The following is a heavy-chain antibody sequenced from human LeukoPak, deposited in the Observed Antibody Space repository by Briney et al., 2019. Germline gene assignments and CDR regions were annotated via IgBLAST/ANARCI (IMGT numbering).Heavy chain of an antibody. CDR1: GFTFSSYE. J-gene: IGHJ4*02. CDR2: ISSSGGSR. D-gene: IGHD1-26*01. V-gene: IGHV3-23*01. Sequence: GGSLRLSCAASGFTFSSYEMNWVRQAPGKGLEWVSYISSSGGSRFYTDSVKGRFTISRDNSKNTLYLQMNSLRAEDTAVYYCAKLREWELPDLFDYWGQGTLVTVSS. CDR3: AKLREWELPDLFDY.